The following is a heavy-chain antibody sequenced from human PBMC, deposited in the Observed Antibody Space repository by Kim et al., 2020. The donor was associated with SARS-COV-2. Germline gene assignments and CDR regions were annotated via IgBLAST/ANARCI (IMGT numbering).Heavy chain of an antibody. J-gene: IGHJ4*02. D-gene: IGHD2-2*01. V-gene: IGHV4-4*07. CDR3: ARERGGTSLFDY. Sequence: NYNPSLTSRVTMSVDTSKNQFSLKLSSVTAADTAVYYCARERGGTSLFDYWGQGTLVTVSS.